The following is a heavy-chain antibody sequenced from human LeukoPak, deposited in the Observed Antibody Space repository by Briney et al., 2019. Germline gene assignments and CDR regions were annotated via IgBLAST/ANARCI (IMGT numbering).Heavy chain of an antibody. CDR1: GYTFTSYD. V-gene: IGHV1-8*01. CDR3: ARGERYSSGWYLLIGWFDP. D-gene: IGHD6-19*01. Sequence: ASVNVSCKASGYTFTSYDINWVRQATGQGLEWMGWMNPNSGNTGYAQKFQGRVTMTRNTSISTAYMELSSLRSEDTAVYYCARGERYSSGWYLLIGWFDPWGQGTLVTVSS. CDR2: MNPNSGNT. J-gene: IGHJ5*02.